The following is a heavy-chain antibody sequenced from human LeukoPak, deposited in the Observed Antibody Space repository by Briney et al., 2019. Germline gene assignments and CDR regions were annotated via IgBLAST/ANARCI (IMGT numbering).Heavy chain of an antibody. CDR3: AGGGGVEMATTIAEYFQH. CDR2: INHSGST. Sequence: SETLSLTCAVYGGSFSGYYWSWIRQPPGKGLEWIGEINHSGSTNYSPSLKSRVTISVDTSKNQFSLKLSSVTAADTAVYYCAGGGGVEMATTIAEYFQHWGQGTLVTVSS. CDR1: GGSFSGYY. J-gene: IGHJ1*01. D-gene: IGHD5-24*01. V-gene: IGHV4-34*01.